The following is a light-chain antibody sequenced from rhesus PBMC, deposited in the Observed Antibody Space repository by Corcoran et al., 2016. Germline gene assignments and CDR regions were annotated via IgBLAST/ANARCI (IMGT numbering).Light chain of an antibody. V-gene: IGKV1-74*01. J-gene: IGKJ4*01. Sequence: DIQMTQSPSSLSASVGDRVTITCRASENVNNFLNRYQQKQGKAPKLLIYKASSLPGGVPSRFSGNGCRTDYTFPISSMLPEYVATYYCRHDYGTPLGFGGGTKV. CDR3: RHDYGTPLG. CDR1: ENVNNF. CDR2: KAS.